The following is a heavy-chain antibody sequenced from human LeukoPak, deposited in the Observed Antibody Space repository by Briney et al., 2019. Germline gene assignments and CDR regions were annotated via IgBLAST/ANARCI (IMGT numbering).Heavy chain of an antibody. V-gene: IGHV4-61*02. CDR1: GGSISSGSYY. CDR3: ARVTTGGCYNC. CDR2: IYTSGST. D-gene: IGHD3-22*01. Sequence: SQTLSLTCTVSGGSISSGSYYWSWIRQPAGKGLEWIGRIYTSGSTIYNPSLKSRVTISVDTSKNQFSLKLSSVTAADTAVYYCARVTTGGCYNCWGQGTLVTVSS. J-gene: IGHJ4*02.